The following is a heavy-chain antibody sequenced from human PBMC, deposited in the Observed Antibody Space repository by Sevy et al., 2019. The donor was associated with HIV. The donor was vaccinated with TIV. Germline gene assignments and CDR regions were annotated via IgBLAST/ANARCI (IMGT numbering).Heavy chain of an antibody. CDR2: TINKADGYTT. J-gene: IGHJ4*02. CDR1: GFTFSDHY. V-gene: IGHV3-72*01. D-gene: IGHD6-13*01. CDR3: ATHAGIAAAGRVFDY. Sequence: GGSLRLSCVASGFTFSDHYMEWVRQAPGKGLEWVGRTINKADGYTTEYAASVKGRFTISRDDSKNSLYVQMNSLKTEDMAVYYCATHAGIAAAGRVFDYWGQGTLVTVSS.